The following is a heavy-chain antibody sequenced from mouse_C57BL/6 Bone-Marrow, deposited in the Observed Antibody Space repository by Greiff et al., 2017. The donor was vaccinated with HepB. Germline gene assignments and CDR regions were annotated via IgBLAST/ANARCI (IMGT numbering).Heavy chain of an antibody. CDR1: GYNFTSYW. V-gene: IGHV1-74*01. CDR3: AMGNPYDY. CDR2: IRPADCET. Sequence: VQLQQPGAELVKPGASVKVSCKASGYNFTSYWMHWVKQRPGQGLEWIGRIRPADCETNYNQKFKGKDTLTVDKSSSTAYMQLSSLTSEDSAVYYCAMGNPYDYWGEGPTLTVSS. D-gene: IGHD2-1*01. J-gene: IGHJ2*01.